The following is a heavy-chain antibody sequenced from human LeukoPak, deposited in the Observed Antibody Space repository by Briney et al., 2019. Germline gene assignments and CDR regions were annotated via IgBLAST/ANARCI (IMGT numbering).Heavy chain of an antibody. Sequence: PSGTLSLTCAVSGVSISSNLWWTWVRQPPGKGLEWIAEIHHSGSINYNPSLKSRVTISVDTSKNRFSLKLSSVTAADTAVYYCARHLRRIAAAGTRFDYWGQGTLVTVSS. J-gene: IGHJ4*02. CDR3: ARHLRRIAAAGTRFDY. V-gene: IGHV4-4*02. CDR2: IHHSGSI. D-gene: IGHD6-13*01. CDR1: GVSISSNLW.